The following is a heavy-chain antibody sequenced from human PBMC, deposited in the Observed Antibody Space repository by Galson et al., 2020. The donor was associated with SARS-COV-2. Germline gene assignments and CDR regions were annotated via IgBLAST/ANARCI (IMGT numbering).Heavy chain of an antibody. CDR1: GGSISSGGYS. J-gene: IGHJ3*02. V-gene: IGHV4-30-2*01. D-gene: IGHD2-2*01. CDR2: IYHSGST. Sequence: SETLSLTCAVSGGSISSGGYSWSWIRQPPGKGLEWIGYIYHSGSTYYNPSLKSRVTISVDRSKNQFSLKLSSVTAADTAVYYCARVVGRVPPESDAFDIWGQGTMVTVSS. CDR3: ARVVGRVPPESDAFDI.